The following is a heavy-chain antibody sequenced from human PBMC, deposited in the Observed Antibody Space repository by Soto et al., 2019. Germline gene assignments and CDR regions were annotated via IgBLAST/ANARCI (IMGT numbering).Heavy chain of an antibody. D-gene: IGHD2-2*01. V-gene: IGHV1-3*01. J-gene: IGHJ6*02. Sequence: ASVKVSCKASGYTFTSYAMHWVRQAPGQRLEWMGWINAGNGNTKYPQKFQGRVTITRDTSASTAYMELSSLRSEDTAVYYCARDGVVPAAKYYYGMDVWGQGTTVTVAS. CDR1: GYTFTSYA. CDR3: ARDGVVPAAKYYYGMDV. CDR2: INAGNGNT.